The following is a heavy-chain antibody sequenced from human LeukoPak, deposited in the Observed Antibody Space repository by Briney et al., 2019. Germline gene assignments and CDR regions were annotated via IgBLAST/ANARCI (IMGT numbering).Heavy chain of an antibody. V-gene: IGHV1-18*01. CDR2: ISGYNGKT. CDR3: ASLYSSGHFTYYFDY. D-gene: IGHD6-19*01. J-gene: IGHJ4*02. CDR1: GYTFTSYG. Sequence: GASVKVSCKASGYTFTSYGISWVRQAPGQGLEWMGWISGYNGKTKYAQKFQDRVRVTMTTDTSTTTFYMELRSLRSDDTALCYCASLYSSGHFTYYFDYWGQGTLVTVSS.